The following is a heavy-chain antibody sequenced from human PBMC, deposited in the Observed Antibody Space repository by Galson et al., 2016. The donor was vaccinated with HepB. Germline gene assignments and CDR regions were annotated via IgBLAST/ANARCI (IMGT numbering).Heavy chain of an antibody. V-gene: IGHV3-53*01. Sequence: LRLSCAASGFTVRNNYMSWVRQAPGKGLEWASLIYSGGDTYYAESVKGRFTISRDNSKNTLYLQMNSLRVEDTAIYYCKGYSAGDHWGQGTLVTVSS. J-gene: IGHJ4*02. CDR3: KGYSAGDH. D-gene: IGHD2-21*01. CDR2: IYSGGDT. CDR1: GFTVRNNY.